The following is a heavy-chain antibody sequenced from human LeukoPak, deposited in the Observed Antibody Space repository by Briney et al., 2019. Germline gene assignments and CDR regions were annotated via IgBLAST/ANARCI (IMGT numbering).Heavy chain of an antibody. V-gene: IGHV4-39*07. CDR2: IYYSGST. CDR3: ARETSGWSQRGGYYFDY. CDR1: GGSISSSSYY. Sequence: PSETLSLTCTVSGGSISSSSYYWGWIRQPPGKGLEWIGSIYYSGSTYYNPSLKSRVTISVDTSKNQFSLKLSSVTAADTAVYYCARETSGWSQRGGYYFDYWGQGTLVTVSS. D-gene: IGHD6-19*01. J-gene: IGHJ4*02.